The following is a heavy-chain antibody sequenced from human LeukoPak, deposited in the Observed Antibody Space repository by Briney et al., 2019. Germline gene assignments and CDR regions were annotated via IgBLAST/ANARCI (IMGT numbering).Heavy chain of an antibody. CDR3: AGLRNYYDSSGYYLQYNWFDP. V-gene: IGHV3-21*01. J-gene: IGHJ5*02. CDR2: ISSSSSYI. CDR1: GFTFSSYS. Sequence: GGSLRLSCAASGFTFSSYSMNWVRRAPGKGLEWVSSISSSSSYICYADSVKGRFTISRDNAKNSLYLQMNSLRAEDTAVYYCAGLRNYYDSSGYYLQYNWFDPWGQGTLVTVSS. D-gene: IGHD3-22*01.